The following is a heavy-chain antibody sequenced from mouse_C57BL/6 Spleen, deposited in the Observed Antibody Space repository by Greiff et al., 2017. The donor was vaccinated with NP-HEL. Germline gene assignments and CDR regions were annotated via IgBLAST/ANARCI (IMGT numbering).Heavy chain of an antibody. J-gene: IGHJ1*03. D-gene: IGHD1-1*01. CDR2: IHPNSGST. CDR1: GYTFTSYW. Sequence: QVQLQQPGAELVKPGASVKLSCKASGYTFTSYWMHWVKQRPGQGLEWIGMIHPNSGSTNYNEKFKSKATLTVEKSSSTAYMQLSSLTSEDSAVYYCARPYYYGSSYGYFDVWGTGTTVTVSS. V-gene: IGHV1-64*01. CDR3: ARPYYYGSSYGYFDV.